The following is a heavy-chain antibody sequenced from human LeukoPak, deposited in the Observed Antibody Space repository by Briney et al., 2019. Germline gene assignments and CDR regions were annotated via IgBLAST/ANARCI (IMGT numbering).Heavy chain of an antibody. D-gene: IGHD3-3*01. CDR3: ARGDPIYDFWSGGDY. J-gene: IGHJ4*02. V-gene: IGHV3-30*02. Sequence: GGSLRLSCAASGFTFSSYGMHWVRQAPGKGLEWVAFIRYDGSNKYYADSVKGRFTISRDNSKNTLYLQMNSLRAEDTAVYYCARGDPIYDFWSGGDYWGQGSLVTVSS. CDR2: IRYDGSNK. CDR1: GFTFSSYG.